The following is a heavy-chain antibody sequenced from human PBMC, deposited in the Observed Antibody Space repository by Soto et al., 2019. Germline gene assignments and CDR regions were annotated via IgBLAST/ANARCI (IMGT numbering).Heavy chain of an antibody. CDR1: GGSFSGYY. J-gene: IGHJ4*02. CDR3: ARRRHPLGHGSGSYGY. Sequence: SETLSLTCAVYGGSFSGYYWSWIRQPPGKGLEWIGEINHSGSTNYNPSLKSRVTISVDTSKNQFSLKLSSVTAADTAVYYCARRRHPLGHGSGSYGYWGQGTLVTVSS. V-gene: IGHV4-34*01. D-gene: IGHD3-10*01. CDR2: INHSGST.